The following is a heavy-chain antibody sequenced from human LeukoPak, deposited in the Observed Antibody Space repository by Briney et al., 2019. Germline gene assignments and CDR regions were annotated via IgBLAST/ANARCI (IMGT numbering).Heavy chain of an antibody. CDR3: AKEDHAYGGNPQPFVY. CDR2: IRYDGSNK. V-gene: IGHV3-30*02. Sequence: PGGSLRLSCAASGFTFSSYGMHWVRQAPGKGLEWVAFIRYDGSNKYYADSVKGRFTISRDNSRNTLYLQMNSLRAEDTAVYYCAKEDHAYGGNPQPFVYWGQGTLVTVSS. D-gene: IGHD4-23*01. J-gene: IGHJ4*02. CDR1: GFTFSSYG.